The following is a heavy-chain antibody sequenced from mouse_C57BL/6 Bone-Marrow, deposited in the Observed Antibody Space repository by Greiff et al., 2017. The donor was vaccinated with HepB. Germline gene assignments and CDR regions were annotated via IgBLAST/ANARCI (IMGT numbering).Heavy chain of an antibody. CDR2: IYPGSGST. CDR1: GYTFTSYW. J-gene: IGHJ2*01. V-gene: IGHV1-55*01. Sequence: QVQLQQPGAELVKPGASVKMSCKASGYTFTSYWITWVKQRPGQGLEWIGDIYPGSGSTNYNEKFKSKATLTVDKSSSTAYMQLSSLTSEDSAVYYCAKGGPTEVGYWGQGTTLTVSS. CDR3: AKGGPTEVGY.